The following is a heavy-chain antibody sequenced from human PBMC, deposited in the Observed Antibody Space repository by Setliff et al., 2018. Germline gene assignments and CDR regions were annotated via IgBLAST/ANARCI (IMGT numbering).Heavy chain of an antibody. Sequence: ASVKVSCKASGGTFSSYAISWVRQAPGQGLEWMGGIIPILGIANYAQKFQGRVTITADKSTCTAYMELSSLRSEDTAVYYCARGLAYCGGDCFLRTGFDYWGQGTLVTVSS. V-gene: IGHV1-69*10. CDR3: ARGLAYCGGDCFLRTGFDY. CDR1: GGTFSSYA. CDR2: IIPILGIA. D-gene: IGHD2-21*02. J-gene: IGHJ4*02.